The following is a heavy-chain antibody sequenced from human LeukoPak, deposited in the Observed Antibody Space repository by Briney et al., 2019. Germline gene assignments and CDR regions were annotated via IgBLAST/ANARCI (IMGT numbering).Heavy chain of an antibody. D-gene: IGHD1-1*01. Sequence: GGSLRLSCVGSGFTFSYHGLHWVRQAPGKGLEWVANVNQDGSETHYVDSVKGRFTISRDNAKNSLFLQLNSLRAEDTAVYYCAREATTSRPGDYWGLGALVTVSS. V-gene: IGHV3-7*01. CDR1: GFTFSYHG. CDR3: AREATTSRPGDY. CDR2: VNQDGSET. J-gene: IGHJ4*02.